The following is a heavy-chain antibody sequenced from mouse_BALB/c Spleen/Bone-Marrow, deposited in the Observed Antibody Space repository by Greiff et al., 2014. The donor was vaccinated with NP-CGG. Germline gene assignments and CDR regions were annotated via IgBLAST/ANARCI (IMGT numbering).Heavy chain of an antibody. J-gene: IGHJ1*01. CDR1: GFKIKDTY. CDR3: ASYRYAWYFDV. Sequence: GQLKGSGAELVKPGASVKLSCTASGFKIKDTYLHWGKQRPEKGLGWVGRVDPANGNTKYDPKFQGKATITADTSSNTAYLQLSSLTSEDTAVYYCASYRYAWYFDVWGAGTTVTVSS. D-gene: IGHD2-14*01. CDR2: VDPANGNT. V-gene: IGHV14-3*02.